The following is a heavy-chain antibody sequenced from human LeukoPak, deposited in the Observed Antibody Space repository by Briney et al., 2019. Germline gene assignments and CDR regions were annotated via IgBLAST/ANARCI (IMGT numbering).Heavy chain of an antibody. CDR1: GFAFNNYA. CDR2: IGGIGGHT. J-gene: IGHJ4*02. V-gene: IGHV3-23*01. CDR3: AKEGDSSGYYVILCFFDY. Sequence: GGSLRLSCAASGFAFNNYAMSWVRQAQGRGLEWVSSIGGIGGHTFYGSFVGGRLTMSTDTSKHPLYIQMNCLRADDTGVNFCAKEGDSSGYYVILCFFDYWGQGTLVTVSS. D-gene: IGHD6-19*01.